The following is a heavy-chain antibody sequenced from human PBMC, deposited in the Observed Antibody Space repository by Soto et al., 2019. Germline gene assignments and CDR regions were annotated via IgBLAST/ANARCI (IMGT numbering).Heavy chain of an antibody. Sequence: GESLKISCAASGFTFSSYAMSWVRQAPGKGLEWVSAISGSGGSTYYADSVKGRFTISRDNSKNTLYLQMNSLRAEDTAVYYCAKDPDRGSYWDFQHWGQGTLVTVSS. CDR2: ISGSGGST. V-gene: IGHV3-23*01. CDR1: GFTFSSYA. CDR3: AKDPDRGSYWDFQH. D-gene: IGHD1-26*01. J-gene: IGHJ1*01.